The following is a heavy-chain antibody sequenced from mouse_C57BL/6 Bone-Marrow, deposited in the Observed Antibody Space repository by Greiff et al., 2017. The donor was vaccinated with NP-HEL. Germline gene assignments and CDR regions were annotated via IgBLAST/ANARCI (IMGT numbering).Heavy chain of an antibody. D-gene: IGHD1-1*01. V-gene: IGHV1-81*01. J-gene: IGHJ4*01. CDR2: IYPRRGNT. Sequence: QVQLQQSGAELARPGASVKLSCKASGYTFTSYGISWVKQRTGQGLEWIGEIYPRRGNTYYNEKFKGKATLTADKSSSTAYMELRSLTSEDSAVYFCAYYGRGAMDYWGQGTSVTVSS. CDR1: GYTFTSYG. CDR3: AYYGRGAMDY.